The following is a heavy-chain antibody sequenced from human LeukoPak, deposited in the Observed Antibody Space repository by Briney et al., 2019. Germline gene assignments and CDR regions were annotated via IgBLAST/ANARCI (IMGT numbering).Heavy chain of an antibody. Sequence: PSETLSLTCAVYGGSFSGYYWSWIRQPPGKGLEWIGEINHSGSTNYNPSLKSRVTISVDTSKNQFSLKLSSVTAADTAVYYCARDFSSWSIDYWGQGTLVTVSS. CDR2: INHSGST. V-gene: IGHV4-34*01. D-gene: IGHD6-13*01. CDR3: ARDFSSWSIDY. J-gene: IGHJ4*02. CDR1: GGSFSGYY.